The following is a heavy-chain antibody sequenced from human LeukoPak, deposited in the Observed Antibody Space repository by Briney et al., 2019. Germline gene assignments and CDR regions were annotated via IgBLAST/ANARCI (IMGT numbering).Heavy chain of an antibody. CDR2: IIPIFGTA. D-gene: IGHD2-15*01. CDR3: ARAGSGTGGYYYYGMDV. Sequence: GASVRVSCKASGGTFSSYAISWVRQAPGQGLEWMGGIIPIFGTANYAQKFQGRVTITADESTSTAYMELSSLRSEDTAVYYCARAGSGTGGYYYYGMDVWGQGNTVTVSS. J-gene: IGHJ6*02. V-gene: IGHV1-69*13. CDR1: GGTFSSYA.